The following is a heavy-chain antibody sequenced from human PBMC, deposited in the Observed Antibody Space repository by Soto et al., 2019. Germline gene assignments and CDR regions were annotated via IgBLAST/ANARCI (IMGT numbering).Heavy chain of an antibody. J-gene: IGHJ4*02. CDR2: IAYDGSNK. Sequence: QVQLVESGGDVVQPGTSLRISCEASGFTFGTYPMHWVRQAPGKGLEWVAVIAYDGSNKYYADSLKGRFTISRDNAKNSLYLQMNYLRPEDTALYHCARDGGAYWGQGTLVIVSS. D-gene: IGHD3-16*01. CDR1: GFTFGTYP. V-gene: IGHV3-30-3*01. CDR3: ARDGGAY.